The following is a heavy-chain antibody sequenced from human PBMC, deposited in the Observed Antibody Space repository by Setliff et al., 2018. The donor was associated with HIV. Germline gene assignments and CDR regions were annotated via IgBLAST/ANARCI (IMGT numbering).Heavy chain of an antibody. J-gene: IGHJ4*02. V-gene: IGHV3-23*01. CDR2: ISGSGGST. D-gene: IGHD6-13*01. Sequence: GGSLRLSCAASGFTFSSYAMSWVRQAPGKGLEWVSAISGSGGSTYYADSVKGRFTISRDNSKNTLYLQMNSLRAEDTAVYYCAKDWGGYSSSWTGYYFDYWGQGTLVTVSS. CDR1: GFTFSSYA. CDR3: AKDWGGYSSSWTGYYFDY.